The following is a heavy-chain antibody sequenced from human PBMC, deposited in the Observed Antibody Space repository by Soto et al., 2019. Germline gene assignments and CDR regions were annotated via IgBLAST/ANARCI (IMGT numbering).Heavy chain of an antibody. Sequence: VHLAESGGGLVQPGGSLRLSCVASGITFSNHWMTWLRQAPGKELQWVANIKQDGSEMYYVDSVKGRFSISRDNTKNSLYLQMNNLRVDDTAVYYCATRPPADKYFGVFDVWGQGTLVTVSS. V-gene: IGHV3-7*02. CDR1: GITFSNHW. D-gene: IGHD3-3*01. CDR2: IKQDGSEM. CDR3: ATRPPADKYFGVFDV. J-gene: IGHJ4*02.